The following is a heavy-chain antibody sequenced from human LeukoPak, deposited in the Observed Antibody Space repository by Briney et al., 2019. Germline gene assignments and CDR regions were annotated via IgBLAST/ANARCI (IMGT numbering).Heavy chain of an antibody. CDR2: ISSSDSTI. V-gene: IGHV3-48*03. CDR3: ARDYGGSSPFDY. J-gene: IGHJ4*02. CDR1: GFTFSSYE. D-gene: IGHD4-23*01. Sequence: GGSLRLACAASGFTFSSYEMHWVRQAPGKGLEWVSYISSSDSTIYYADSVKGRFTISRDNAKNSLYLQMNSLRAEDTAVYYCARDYGGSSPFDYWGQGTLVTVSS.